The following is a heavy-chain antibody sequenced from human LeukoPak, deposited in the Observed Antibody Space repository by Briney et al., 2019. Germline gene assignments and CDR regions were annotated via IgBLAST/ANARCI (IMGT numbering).Heavy chain of an antibody. V-gene: IGHV3-11*01. CDR2: MTNGGSTI. D-gene: IGHD3-9*01. CDR3: ARSIGLTGGGVDV. CDR1: GQTLSDYN. J-gene: IGHJ6*02. Sequence: GGPLSLPCAPRGQTLSDYNMNGVGQAPAKGRAWVSYMTNGGSTIQHADSVKGQFPISRDNARKTLYLQMNSLRAEDTAVYYCARSIGLTGGGVDVWGQGTTATVSS.